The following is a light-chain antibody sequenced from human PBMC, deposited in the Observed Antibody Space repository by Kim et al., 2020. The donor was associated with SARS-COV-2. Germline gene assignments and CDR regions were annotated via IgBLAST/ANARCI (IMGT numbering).Light chain of an antibody. CDR3: QAWGTRTVV. CDR1: KLEDKF. V-gene: IGLV3-1*01. CDR2: EDN. J-gene: IGLJ2*01. Sequence: SYELTQPPSVYVSPGQTASITCSGDKLEDKFTYWYQQKPGQSPVLVIYEDNKRPSGIPDRFSASNSGNTATLTISGTQAVDEADYYCQAWGTRTVVFGGGTKLTVL.